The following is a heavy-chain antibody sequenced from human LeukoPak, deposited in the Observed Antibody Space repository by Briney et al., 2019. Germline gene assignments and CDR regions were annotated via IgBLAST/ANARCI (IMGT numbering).Heavy chain of an antibody. D-gene: IGHD2-2*03. CDR3: AKEAGYCSTTTCYVDY. J-gene: IGHJ4*02. V-gene: IGHV3-23*01. CDR1: GFTFSSYA. CDR2: ISGSGGST. Sequence: PGGSLRPSCAASGFTFSSYAMSWVRQAPGKGLEWVSGISGSGGSTYYADSVKGRFTISRDNSKNTLYLQMNSLRAEDTAVYYCAKEAGYCSTTTCYVDYWGQGILVTVSS.